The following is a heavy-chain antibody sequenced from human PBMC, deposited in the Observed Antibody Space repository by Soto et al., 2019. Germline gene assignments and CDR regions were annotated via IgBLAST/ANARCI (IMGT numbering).Heavy chain of an antibody. J-gene: IGHJ4*02. CDR3: ARDGLLGREMATTGY. CDR2: IIPILGIA. CDR1: GGTFSSYT. V-gene: IGHV1-69*08. D-gene: IGHD5-12*01. Sequence: QVQLVQSGAAVKKPGSSVKVSCKASGGTFSSYTISWVRQAPGQGREWLGRIIPILGIANYAQKFQGRVTITADKSTSTAYMELSSLRSEDTAVYYCARDGLLGREMATTGYWGQGTLVTVSS.